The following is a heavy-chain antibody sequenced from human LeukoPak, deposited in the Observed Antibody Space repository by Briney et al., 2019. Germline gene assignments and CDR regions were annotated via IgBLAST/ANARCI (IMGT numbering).Heavy chain of an antibody. CDR1: GYTFTSYA. J-gene: IGHJ3*02. CDR3: ASPKGAYYYDSSGYSASDI. V-gene: IGHV7-4-1*02. CDR2: INTNTGNP. D-gene: IGHD3-22*01. Sequence: ASVKVSCKASGYTFTSYAMNWVRQAPGQGLEWMGWINTNTGNPTYAQGFTGRFVFSLDTSVSTAYLQISSLKAEDTAVYYCASPKGAYYYDSSGYSASDIWGQGTMVTVSS.